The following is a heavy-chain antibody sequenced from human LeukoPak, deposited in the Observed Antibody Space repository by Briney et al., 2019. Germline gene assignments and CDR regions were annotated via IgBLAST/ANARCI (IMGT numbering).Heavy chain of an antibody. CDR3: ARQARENWFDP. CDR2: VYYSGYT. J-gene: IGHJ5*02. V-gene: IGHV4-39*01. CDR1: GGSISSSSYY. Sequence: SETLSLTCTVSGGSISSSSYYWGWIRQPPGKGLEWIGSVYYSGYTYYNPSLKSRVTISVDTSKNQFSLKLSSVTATDTAVYYCARQARENWFDPWGQGTLVTVSS.